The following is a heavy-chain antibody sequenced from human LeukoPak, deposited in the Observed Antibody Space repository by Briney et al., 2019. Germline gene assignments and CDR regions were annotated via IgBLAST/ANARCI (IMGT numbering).Heavy chain of an antibody. D-gene: IGHD6-6*01. CDR3: AIPLSIAARRSPDY. CDR2: ISGSGGST. CDR1: GFTFSSYA. V-gene: IGHV3-23*01. Sequence: GGSLRLSCAASGFTFSSYAMSWVRQAPGKGLEWVSAISGSGGSTYYADSVKGRFTISRDNSKNTLYLQMNSLRAEDTAVHYCAIPLSIAARRSPDYWGQGTLVTVSS. J-gene: IGHJ4*02.